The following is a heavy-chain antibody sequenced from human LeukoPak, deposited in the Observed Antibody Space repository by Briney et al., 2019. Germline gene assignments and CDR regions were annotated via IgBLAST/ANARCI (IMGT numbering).Heavy chain of an antibody. Sequence: SETLSLTCAVYGGSFSGYYWSWIRQPPGKGLEWIGEINHSGSANYNSSLKSRVTISVDTSKNQFSLKLSSVTAADTAVYYCARGGYYYDSSGPSPPHDYWGQGTLVTVSS. D-gene: IGHD3-22*01. J-gene: IGHJ4*02. CDR3: ARGGYYYDSSGPSPPHDY. CDR2: INHSGSA. CDR1: GGSFSGYY. V-gene: IGHV4-34*01.